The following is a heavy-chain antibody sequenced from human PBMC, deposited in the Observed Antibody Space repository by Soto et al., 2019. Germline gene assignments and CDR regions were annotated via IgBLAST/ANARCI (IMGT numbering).Heavy chain of an antibody. CDR3: AREMTIFGVAPGGGVDV. CDR2: IYQTGRT. J-gene: IGHJ6*02. CDR1: GGSISTSDYS. D-gene: IGHD3-3*01. Sequence: QLQLQESGSGLVQPSQTLSLTCTASGGSISTSDYSWSWIRQPPGGGLEWIGSIYQTGRTYVIPSLKSRVTMSLDKSNNQFSLNLTSVTAADTALYYGAREMTIFGVAPGGGVDVWGQGTTVTVSS. V-gene: IGHV4-30-2*01.